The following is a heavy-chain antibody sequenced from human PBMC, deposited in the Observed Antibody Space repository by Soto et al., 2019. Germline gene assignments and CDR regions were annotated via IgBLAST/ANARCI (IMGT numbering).Heavy chain of an antibody. CDR2: VHDTGTT. J-gene: IGHJ4*02. D-gene: IGHD4-17*01. CDR3: ARHLFGDYGDRYSDY. CDR1: GGSVSRGGNY. Sequence: SEALCLTCAVSGGSVSRGGNYWGWVPQSPGKGLEWIGSVHDTGTTHYNPSLTSRVTISVDTSKNQFSLKLSSVTAADTAVYYCARHLFGDYGDRYSDYWGPGTLVTVSS. V-gene: IGHV4-39*01.